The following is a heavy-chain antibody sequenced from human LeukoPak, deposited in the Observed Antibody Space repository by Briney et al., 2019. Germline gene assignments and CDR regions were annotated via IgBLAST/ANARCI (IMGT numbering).Heavy chain of an antibody. J-gene: IGHJ4*02. Sequence: SVTVSCKASGGTFSSYAISWVRQAPGQGLEWMGGIIPIFGTANYAQKFQGRVTITTDESTSTAYMELSSLRSEDTAVYYCASSGYAAYYFDYWGQGTLVTVSS. D-gene: IGHD5-12*01. V-gene: IGHV1-69*05. CDR2: IIPIFGTA. CDR1: GGTFSSYA. CDR3: ASSGYAAYYFDY.